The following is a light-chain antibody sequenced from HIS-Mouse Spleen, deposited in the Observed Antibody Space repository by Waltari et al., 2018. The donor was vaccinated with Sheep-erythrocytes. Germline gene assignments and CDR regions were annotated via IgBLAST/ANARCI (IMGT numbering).Light chain of an antibody. CDR2: EGS. CDR1: SSDGGSYNL. Sequence: QSALTQPASVSRSPGQSITISCTGTSSDGGSYNLVSWYQQHPGKAPKLMIYEGSKRPSGVSNRFSGSKSGNTASLTISGLQAEDEADYYCCSYAGSSTPWVFGGGTKLTVL. V-gene: IGLV2-23*01. CDR3: CSYAGSSTPWV. J-gene: IGLJ3*02.